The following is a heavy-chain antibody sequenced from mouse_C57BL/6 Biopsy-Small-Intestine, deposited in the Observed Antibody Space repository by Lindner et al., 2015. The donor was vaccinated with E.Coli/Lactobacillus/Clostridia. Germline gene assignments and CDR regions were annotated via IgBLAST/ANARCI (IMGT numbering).Heavy chain of an antibody. CDR2: IYPGNGDT. V-gene: IGHV1-12*01. J-gene: IGHJ2*01. CDR1: GYTFTSYN. Sequence: LQESGPELVKPGASVKMSCKASGYTFTSYNMHWVKQTPRQGLEWIGTIYPGNGDTSYNRKFKGKATLTVDKSSSTAYMQLSSLTSEDSAVYFCARGFGNTFGYWGQGTTLAVSS. CDR3: ARGFGNTFGY. D-gene: IGHD1-1*01.